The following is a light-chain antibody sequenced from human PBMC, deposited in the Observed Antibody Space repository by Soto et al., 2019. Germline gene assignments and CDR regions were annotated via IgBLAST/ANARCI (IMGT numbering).Light chain of an antibody. V-gene: IGKV1-5*01. Sequence: VYRFTITCRASHSISSWLAWYQQKPGKAPKLLIYDASSLESGVPSRFSGSGSGTDFTLTISSLQPEDVATYYCQQYKTYPLTFGGGTKVDIK. CDR2: DAS. CDR3: QQYKTYPLT. J-gene: IGKJ4*01. CDR1: HSISSW.